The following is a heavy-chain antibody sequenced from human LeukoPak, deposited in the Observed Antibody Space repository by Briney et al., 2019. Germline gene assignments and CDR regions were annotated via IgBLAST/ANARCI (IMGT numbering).Heavy chain of an antibody. CDR3: ARSLTTVTIGY. CDR2: IYYSGST. Sequence: PSETLSLTCTVSGGSISSSSYYWGWIRQPPGKGLEWIGSIYYSGSTYYNPSLKSRVTISVDTSKNQFSLKLSSVTAADTAVYYCARSLTTVTIGYWGQGTLVTVSS. V-gene: IGHV4-39*07. D-gene: IGHD4-17*01. CDR1: GGSISSSSYY. J-gene: IGHJ4*02.